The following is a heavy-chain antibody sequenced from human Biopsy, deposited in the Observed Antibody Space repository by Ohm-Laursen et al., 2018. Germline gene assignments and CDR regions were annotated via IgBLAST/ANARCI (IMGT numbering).Heavy chain of an antibody. CDR2: INHSGST. J-gene: IGHJ5*02. D-gene: IGHD2/OR15-2a*01. V-gene: IGHV4-34*01. CDR3: AREDYYTWFDP. Sequence: GTLSLTCAVYVGSFSGYYWTWIRQPPGKGLEWIGEINHSGSTHYNPSLKSRVTMSIDTSKNQFSLRLSSVTSADTAVYYCAREDYYTWFDPWGQGTLVTVSS. CDR1: VGSFSGYY.